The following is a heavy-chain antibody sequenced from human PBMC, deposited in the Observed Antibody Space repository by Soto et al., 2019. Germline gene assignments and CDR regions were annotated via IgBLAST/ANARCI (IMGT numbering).Heavy chain of an antibody. V-gene: IGHV3-23*01. CDR1: GFTFSSYA. CDR3: AKESSLSTVTTHYYMDV. J-gene: IGHJ6*03. CDR2: ISGSGGST. Sequence: GGSLRLSCAASGFTFSSYAMSWVRQAPGKGLEWVSAISGSGGSTYYADSVKGRFTISRDNSKNTLYLQMNSLRAEDTAVYYCAKESSLSTVTTHYYMDVWGKGTTVTVSS. D-gene: IGHD4-17*01.